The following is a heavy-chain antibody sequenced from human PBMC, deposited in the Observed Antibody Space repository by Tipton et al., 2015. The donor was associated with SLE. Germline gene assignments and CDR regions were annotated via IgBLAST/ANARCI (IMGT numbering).Heavy chain of an antibody. D-gene: IGHD2-8*01. V-gene: IGHV4-34*01. CDR3: ARESFTNDFYYYMDV. CDR2: ISHAGGT. CDR1: GASFSGHY. Sequence: TLSLTCAVYGASFSGHYWSWIRQPPGKGLEWIGEISHAGGTYYNPSLNSRVTISADTSKNQFSLKVTSVTAADTAIYYCARESFTNDFYYYMDVWGKGTTVTVSS. J-gene: IGHJ6*03.